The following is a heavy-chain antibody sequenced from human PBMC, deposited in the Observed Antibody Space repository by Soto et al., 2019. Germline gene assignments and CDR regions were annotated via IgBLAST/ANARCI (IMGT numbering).Heavy chain of an antibody. V-gene: IGHV4-31*03. CDR3: VRRLAAAGTVDY. J-gene: IGHJ4*02. D-gene: IGHD6-13*01. CDR1: GGSISSGGYY. Sequence: QVQLQESGPGLVKPSQTLSLTCTVSGGSISSGGYYWSWIRQHPGQGLGWIGYIYYSGSTYYNPSLKSRVIISVDTSKNQFSLKLSSVTAADTAVYYCVRRLAAAGTVDYWGQGTLVTVSS. CDR2: IYYSGST.